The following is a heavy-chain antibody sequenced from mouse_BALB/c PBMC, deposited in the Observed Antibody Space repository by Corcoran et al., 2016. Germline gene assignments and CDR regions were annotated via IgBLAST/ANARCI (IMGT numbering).Heavy chain of an antibody. V-gene: IGHV3-6*02. D-gene: IGHD1-2*01. CDR2: ISYDGSN. CDR3: ATLLRPFDY. CDR1: GYSITSGYY. J-gene: IGHJ2*01. Sequence: DVQLQESGPGLVKPSQSLSLTCSVTGYSITSGYYWNWIRQFPGNKLEWMGYISYDGSNNFNPSLKNQISITRDTSKNQFFLKLNSVTTEDTATYYCATLLRPFDYWGQGTTLTVSS.